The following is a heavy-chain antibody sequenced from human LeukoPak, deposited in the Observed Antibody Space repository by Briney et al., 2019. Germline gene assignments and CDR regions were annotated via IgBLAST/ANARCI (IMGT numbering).Heavy chain of an antibody. V-gene: IGHV3-33*01. Sequence: GGSLRLSCAASGFIFSKYGMHWVRQAPGRGLEWLALIRHDGNEEWYVDSVRGRFTISRDNSKNTVFLQMNSLRADDTAVYYCARWGIVGHDAFDLWGQGTVVTVSS. CDR3: ARWGIVGHDAFDL. J-gene: IGHJ3*01. CDR1: GFIFSKYG. D-gene: IGHD3-22*01. CDR2: IRHDGNEE.